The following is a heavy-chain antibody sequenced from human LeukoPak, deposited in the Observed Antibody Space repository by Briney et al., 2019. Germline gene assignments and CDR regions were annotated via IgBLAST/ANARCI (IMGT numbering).Heavy chain of an antibody. CDR1: GGSFSGYY. J-gene: IGHJ4*02. Sequence: PSETLSLTRAVYGGSFSGYYWSWIRQPPGKGLEWIGEINHSGSTNHNASLKSRVTISVDTSKNQFSLKLSSVTAADTAVYYCARGDCGGSCYSEKYFDYWGQGTLVTVSS. D-gene: IGHD2-15*01. CDR3: ARGDCGGSCYSEKYFDY. V-gene: IGHV4-34*01. CDR2: INHSGST.